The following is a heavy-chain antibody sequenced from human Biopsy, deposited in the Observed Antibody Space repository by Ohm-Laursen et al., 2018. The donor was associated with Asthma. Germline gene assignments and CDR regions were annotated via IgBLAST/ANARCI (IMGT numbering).Heavy chain of an antibody. D-gene: IGHD3-10*01. CDR1: GYTFNSAG. CDR3: ARAVDYSHYYGIDV. V-gene: IGHV1-18*01. J-gene: IGHJ6*02. CDR2: ISVYNGNT. Sequence: ASVNVSCKTSGYTFNSAGITWVRQAPGQGLEWMGWISVYNGNTKVAQKLQERVTMITDTSTSTAYMELRSLRSDDTAVYFCARAVDYSHYYGIDVWGQGTTVTIS.